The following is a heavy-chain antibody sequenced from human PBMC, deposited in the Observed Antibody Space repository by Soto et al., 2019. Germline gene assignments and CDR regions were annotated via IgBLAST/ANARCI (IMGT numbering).Heavy chain of an antibody. CDR3: AKASGYIAVAGTFDY. J-gene: IGHJ4*02. CDR2: MNQDGSEK. CDR1: GFTFSNSW. V-gene: IGHV3-7*01. D-gene: IGHD6-19*01. Sequence: GGSLRLSCAASGFTFSNSWMTWVRQAPGKGLEWVANMNQDGSEKYYEDSVKGRFTISRDNAKNSLSLQMNSLRAEDTAVYYCAKASGYIAVAGTFDYWGQGTRVTVSS.